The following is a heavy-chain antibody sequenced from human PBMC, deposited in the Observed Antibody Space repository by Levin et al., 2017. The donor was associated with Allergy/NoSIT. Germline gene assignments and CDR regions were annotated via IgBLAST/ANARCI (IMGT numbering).Heavy chain of an antibody. CDR2: ISWNSGSI. J-gene: IGHJ4*02. CDR1: GFTFDDYA. CDR3: AKGGRDGYNWIDY. Sequence: GGSLRLSCAASGFTFDDYAMHWVRQAPGKGLEWVSGISWNSGSIGYADSVKGRFTISRDNAKNSLYLQMNSLRAEDTALYYCAKGGRDGYNWIDYWGQGTLVTVSS. V-gene: IGHV3-9*01. D-gene: IGHD5-24*01.